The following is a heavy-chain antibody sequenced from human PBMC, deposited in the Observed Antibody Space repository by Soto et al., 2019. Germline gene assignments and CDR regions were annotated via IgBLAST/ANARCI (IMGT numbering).Heavy chain of an antibody. CDR2: IYHTGTT. CDR3: XXXPNIYSLTWFDP. CDR1: GGSISPXXW. J-gene: IGHJ5*02. Sequence: QVQLQESGPRLVKPSGTLSLTCGVSGGSISPXXWXXXXXXPPGKGLEWIGDIYHTGTTNYNPSLESRVTLSIXKSKNXFXLXLTSXXXAXXAXXXXXXXPNIYSLTWFDPWGQGILVTVSS. V-gene: IGHV4-4*02. D-gene: IGHD3-9*01.